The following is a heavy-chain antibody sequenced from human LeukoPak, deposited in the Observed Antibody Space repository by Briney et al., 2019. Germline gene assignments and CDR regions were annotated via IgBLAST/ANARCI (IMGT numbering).Heavy chain of an antibody. CDR1: GFTFSSYE. CDR2: ISSSGSTV. CDR3: ARGYHYDGRNDY. D-gene: IGHD3-22*01. V-gene: IGHV3-48*03. J-gene: IGHJ4*02. Sequence: QPGGSLRLSCAAPGFTFSSYEMNWVRQAPGKGLEWISYISSSGSTVFYADSVRGRFTISRDNAKKSLYLQMNSLRAEDTAVYYCARGYHYDGRNDYWGQGTLVTVSS.